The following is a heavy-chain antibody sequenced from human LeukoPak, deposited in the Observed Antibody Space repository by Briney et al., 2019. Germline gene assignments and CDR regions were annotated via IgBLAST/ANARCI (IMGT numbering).Heavy chain of an antibody. Sequence: SETLSLTCTLSGGSISSSSYYWGWIRQPPGKGLEWIGSIYYSGSSFYNPSLKSRVTISVDTSKNQFSLKLSSVTAADTAVYYCARDYGGLYFDLWGRGTLVTVSS. D-gene: IGHD4-23*01. CDR1: GGSISSSSYY. CDR3: ARDYGGLYFDL. J-gene: IGHJ2*01. V-gene: IGHV4-39*07. CDR2: IYYSGSS.